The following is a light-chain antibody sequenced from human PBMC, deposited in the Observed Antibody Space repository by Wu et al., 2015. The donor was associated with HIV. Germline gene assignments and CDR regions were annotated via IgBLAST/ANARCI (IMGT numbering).Light chain of an antibody. Sequence: AIRLTQSPSSLSASTGDRVTLTCRASHDISTYLAWYQQKPGKAPKALIYGASTLQIGVPSRFSGSGSGTDFSLTISCLQSEDFATYYCQQYYHYPTFGPGTTVDI. CDR1: HDISTY. CDR3: QQYYHYPT. CDR2: GAS. J-gene: IGKJ3*01. V-gene: IGKV1-8*01.